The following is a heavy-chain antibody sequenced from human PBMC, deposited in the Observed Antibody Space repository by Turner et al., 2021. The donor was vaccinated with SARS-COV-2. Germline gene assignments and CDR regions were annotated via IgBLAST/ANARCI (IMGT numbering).Heavy chain of an antibody. CDR2: TYYRSKWYN. CDR3: AREHWVDVWGSYRSTAYFDH. D-gene: IGHD3-16*02. V-gene: IGHV6-1*01. J-gene: IGHJ4*02. CDR1: GYSVSSNSAA. Sequence: VQLQQSGPGLVKPSQTLSLTCAISGYSVSSNSAAWNWIWQSPSRGREWLGRTYYRSKWYNDYAVSVKSRITINADTSKNQFSLQLNSVTPEDTAVYYCAREHWVDVWGSYRSTAYFDHWGQGTLVTVSS.